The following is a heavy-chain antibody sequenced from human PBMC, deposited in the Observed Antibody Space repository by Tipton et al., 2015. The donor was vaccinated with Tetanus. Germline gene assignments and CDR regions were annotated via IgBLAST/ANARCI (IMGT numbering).Heavy chain of an antibody. D-gene: IGHD3-9*01. CDR3: ARGVDLTGYARAYYFYAMDV. CDR1: GGSVSSGTNY. V-gene: IGHV4-61*01. J-gene: IGHJ6*02. CDR2: IYYSGGT. Sequence: TLSLTCTVSGGSVSSGTNYWSWIRQPPGKGLEWIGCIYYSGGTNYNPSLKSRVTISVDTSKNQLSLRLSAVTAADTAVYYCARGVDLTGYARAYYFYAMDVWGQGTTVTVSS.